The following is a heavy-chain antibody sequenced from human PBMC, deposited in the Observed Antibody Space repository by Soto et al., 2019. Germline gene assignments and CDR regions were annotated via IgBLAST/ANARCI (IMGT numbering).Heavy chain of an antibody. V-gene: IGHV1-69*04. J-gene: IGHJ4*02. Sequence: SVKVSCKASGGTFSSYTISWVRQAPGQGLEWMGRIIPILGIANYAQKFQGRVTITADKSTSTAYMELSSLRSEDTAVYYCARDHPRHPNTALTSGDYWGQGTLVTVAS. CDR3: ARDHPRHPNTALTSGDY. D-gene: IGHD3-10*01. CDR1: GGTFSSYT. CDR2: IIPILGIA.